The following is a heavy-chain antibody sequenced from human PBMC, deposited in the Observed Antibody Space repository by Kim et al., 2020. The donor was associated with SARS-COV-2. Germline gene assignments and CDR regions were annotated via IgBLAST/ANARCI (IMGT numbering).Heavy chain of an antibody. CDR2: ISWNSGSI. Sequence: GGSLRLSCAASGFTFDDYAMHWVRQAPGKGLEWVSGISWNSGSIGYADSVKGRFTISRDNAKNTLYLQMNSLRAEDAALYYCAKDTNYCGTPVYNYGMDVWGQGTTVTVSS. D-gene: IGHD1-7*01. CDR3: AKDTNYCGTPVYNYGMDV. V-gene: IGHV3-9*01. CDR1: GFTFDDYA. J-gene: IGHJ6*02.